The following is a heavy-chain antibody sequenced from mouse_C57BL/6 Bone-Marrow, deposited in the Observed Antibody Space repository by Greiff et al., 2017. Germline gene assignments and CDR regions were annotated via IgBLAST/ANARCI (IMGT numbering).Heavy chain of an antibody. D-gene: IGHD3-2*02. CDR2: IDPSDSYT. CDR3: ARSVDRQLRLAWFAY. Sequence: QVQLKQPGAELVMPGASVKLSCKASGYTFTSYWMHWVKQRPGQGLEWIGEIDPSDSYTNYNQKFKGKSTLSVDKSSSTAYMQLSSLTSEDSAVYYCARSVDRQLRLAWFAYWGQGTLVTVSA. J-gene: IGHJ3*01. V-gene: IGHV1-69*01. CDR1: GYTFTSYW.